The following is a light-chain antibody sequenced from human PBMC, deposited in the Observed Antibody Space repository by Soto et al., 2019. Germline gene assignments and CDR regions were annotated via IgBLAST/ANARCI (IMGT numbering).Light chain of an antibody. J-gene: IGKJ3*01. CDR1: QSINSRY. CDR2: GAS. V-gene: IGKV3-20*01. CDR3: QQFGSSPGFT. Sequence: IVLTQSPGTLALSPGERATLSCRASQSINSRYLAWYQQKPGQAPRLLIYGASSRATGIPDRLSGSGSGTDFTLTISRLEPEDFAVYYCQQFGSSPGFTFGPGTKVDIK.